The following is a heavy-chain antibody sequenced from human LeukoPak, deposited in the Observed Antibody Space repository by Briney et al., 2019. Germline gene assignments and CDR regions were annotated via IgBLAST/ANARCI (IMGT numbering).Heavy chain of an antibody. J-gene: IGHJ5*02. CDR3: ARGGYSSSWYRAFLRYNWFDP. CDR1: GYTFTGYY. Sequence: ASVKVSCKASGYTFTGYYMHWVRQAPGQGREWMGWINPNSGGTNYAQKFQGRVTMTRDTSISTAYMELSRLRSDDTAVYYCARGGYSSSWYRAFLRYNWFDPWGQGTLVTVSS. V-gene: IGHV1-2*02. CDR2: INPNSGGT. D-gene: IGHD6-13*01.